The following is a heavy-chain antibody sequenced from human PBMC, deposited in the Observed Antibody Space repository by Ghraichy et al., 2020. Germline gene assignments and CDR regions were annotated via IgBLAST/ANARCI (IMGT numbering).Heavy chain of an antibody. CDR3: ARHGDDYYDSSGYIDY. D-gene: IGHD3-22*01. CDR2: IYYSGST. J-gene: IGHJ4*02. V-gene: IGHV4-59*08. Sequence: SETLSLTCTVSGGSISSYYWSWIRQPPGKGLEWIGYIYYSGSTNYNPSLKSRVTISVDTSKNQFSLKLSSVTAADTAVYYCARHGDDYYDSSGYIDYWGQGTLVTVSS. CDR1: GGSISSYY.